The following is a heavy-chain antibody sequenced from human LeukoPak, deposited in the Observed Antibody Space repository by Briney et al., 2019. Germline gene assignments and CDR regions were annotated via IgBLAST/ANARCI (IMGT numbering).Heavy chain of an antibody. V-gene: IGHV3-23*01. CDR3: AKVQRWLQPKFDY. CDR2: ISGSGGST. Sequence: PGGSLRLSCAASGFTFSDYYMSWIRQAPGKGLEWVSAISGSGGSTYYADSVKGRFTISRDNSKNTLYLQMNSLRAEDTAVYYCAKVQRWLQPKFDYWGQGTLVTVSS. D-gene: IGHD5-12*01. CDR1: GFTFSDYY. J-gene: IGHJ4*02.